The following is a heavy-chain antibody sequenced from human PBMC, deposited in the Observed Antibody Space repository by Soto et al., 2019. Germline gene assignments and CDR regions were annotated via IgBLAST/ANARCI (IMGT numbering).Heavy chain of an antibody. CDR2: INAGNGNT. J-gene: IGHJ4*02. CDR3: ASGSAWFSPAY. D-gene: IGHD6-19*01. V-gene: IGHV1-3*01. CDR1: GYTFTSNP. Sequence: VASVKVSCKASGYTFTSNPIHWVRQAPGQRLEWMAWINAGNGNTKYSQKFQGRVTVTRDTSASTAYMELSSLQSEDTAVFYCASGSAWFSPAYWGQGTLVTVSS.